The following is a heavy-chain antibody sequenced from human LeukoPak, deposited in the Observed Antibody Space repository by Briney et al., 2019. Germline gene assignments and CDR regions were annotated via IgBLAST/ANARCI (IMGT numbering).Heavy chain of an antibody. CDR2: IYYSGST. D-gene: IGHD3-10*01. CDR3: ARHSARGIDWFDP. J-gene: IGHJ5*02. V-gene: IGHV4-39*01. CDR1: GGSISSSSYY. Sequence: SETLSLTCTVSGGSISSSSYYWGWIRQPPGKGLEWIGSIYYSGSTYYNPSLKSRVTISVDTSKNQFSLKLSSVTAADTAVYYCARHSARGIDWFDPWGQGTLVTVSS.